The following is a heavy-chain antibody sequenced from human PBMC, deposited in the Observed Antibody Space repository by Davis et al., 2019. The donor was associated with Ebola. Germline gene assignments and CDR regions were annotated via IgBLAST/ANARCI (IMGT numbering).Heavy chain of an antibody. V-gene: IGHV3-30-3*01. CDR3: AKVREWLPVY. CDR1: GFTFSSYT. D-gene: IGHD6-19*01. Sequence: GESLKISCAASGFTFSSYTMHWVRQAPGKGLEWVAVISYDGSNKYYADSVKGRFTISRDNSKNTLYLQMNSLRAEDTAVYYCAKVREWLPVYWGQGTLVTVSS. J-gene: IGHJ4*02. CDR2: ISYDGSNK.